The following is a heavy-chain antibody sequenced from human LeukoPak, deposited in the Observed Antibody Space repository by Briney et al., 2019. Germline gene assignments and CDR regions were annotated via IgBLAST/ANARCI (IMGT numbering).Heavy chain of an antibody. CDR3: ARDRPATENWYLDL. CDR1: VYSISSGYN. V-gene: IGHV4-61*01. J-gene: IGHJ2*01. Sequence: SETLSLTCTVSVYSISSGYNWGWIRPPPGKGLEWIGYIYYRWSTNYNPSLKSRVTISVDTSKNQFSLKLSSVTAADTAVYYCARDRPATENWYLDLWGRGTLVTVSP. CDR2: IYYRWST. D-gene: IGHD1-26*01.